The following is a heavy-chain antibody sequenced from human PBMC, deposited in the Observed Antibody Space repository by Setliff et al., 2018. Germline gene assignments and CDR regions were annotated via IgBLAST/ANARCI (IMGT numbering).Heavy chain of an antibody. Sequence: ASVKVSCKGSGYRFIVYYIHWVRQTPGKGQEWMGRVDPKDGQAIYAKKFQGRFTITADTSIDTAYMELSSLTSEDTAVYYCATDLAIRGVQFDYWGRGTLVTVSS. V-gene: IGHV1-69-2*01. CDR2: VDPKDGQA. CDR1: GYRFIVYY. CDR3: ATDLAIRGVQFDY. D-gene: IGHD3-10*01. J-gene: IGHJ4*02.